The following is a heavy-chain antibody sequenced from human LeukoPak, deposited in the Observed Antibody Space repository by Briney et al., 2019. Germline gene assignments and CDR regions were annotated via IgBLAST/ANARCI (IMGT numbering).Heavy chain of an antibody. CDR3: ARDRHIAVAGHFDY. J-gene: IGHJ4*02. CDR1: GFTFSSYG. D-gene: IGHD6-19*01. Sequence: GGSLRLSCAASGFTFSSYGMHWVRQAPGKGLVWVSRINSDGSSTSYADSVKGRFTISRDNAKNTLYLQMNSLRAEDTAVYYCARDRHIAVAGHFDYWGQGTLVTVSS. CDR2: INSDGSST. V-gene: IGHV3-74*01.